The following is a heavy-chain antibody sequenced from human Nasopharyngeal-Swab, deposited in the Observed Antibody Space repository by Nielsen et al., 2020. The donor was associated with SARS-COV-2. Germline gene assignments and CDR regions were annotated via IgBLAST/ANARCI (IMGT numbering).Heavy chain of an antibody. CDR3: ARDGFWGRGYSYGWDY. CDR1: SGSISSGDYY. CDR2: IYYSGST. J-gene: IGHJ4*02. D-gene: IGHD5-18*01. Sequence: SETLSLTCTVSSGSISSGDYYWSWIRQPPGKGLEWIGYIYYSGSTYYNPSLKSRVTISVDTSKNQFSLKLSSVTAADTAVYYCARDGFWGRGYSYGWDYWGQGTLVTVSS. V-gene: IGHV4-30-4*01.